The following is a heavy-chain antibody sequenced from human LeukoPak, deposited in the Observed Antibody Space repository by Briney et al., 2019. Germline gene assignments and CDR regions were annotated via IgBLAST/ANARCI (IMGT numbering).Heavy chain of an antibody. CDR3: ARDREGYYGSGSYYPLDAFDI. CDR2: VNPSGGST. Sequence: ASVKVSCKASGYTFTTYYMHWVRQAPGQGLEWMGIVNPSGGSTTYAQKFQGRVTITRDTSASTAYMELSSLRSEDTAVFYCARDREGYYGSGSYYPLDAFDIWGQGTMVTVSS. V-gene: IGHV1-46*01. J-gene: IGHJ3*02. CDR1: GYTFTTYY. D-gene: IGHD3-10*01.